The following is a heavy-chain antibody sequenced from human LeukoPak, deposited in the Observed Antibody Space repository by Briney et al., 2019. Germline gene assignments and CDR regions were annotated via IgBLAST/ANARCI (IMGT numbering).Heavy chain of an antibody. CDR1: GFTFNDYG. Sequence: GGSLRLSCAASGFTFNDYGMNWVRQAPGKGLEWVSSISSSGVYIYYADSLKGRFTISRDNAKNSLYLQMNSLRAEDTAIYFCARDFRIYYGSGSYGSRFDPWGHGTLVTVSS. V-gene: IGHV3-21*01. J-gene: IGHJ5*02. CDR2: ISSSGVYI. CDR3: ARDFRIYYGSGSYGSRFDP. D-gene: IGHD3-10*01.